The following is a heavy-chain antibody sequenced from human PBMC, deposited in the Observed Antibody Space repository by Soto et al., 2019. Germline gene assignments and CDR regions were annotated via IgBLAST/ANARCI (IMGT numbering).Heavy chain of an antibody. CDR2: INHSGST. D-gene: IGHD3-3*01. CDR1: GGSFSGYY. Sequence: QVQLQQWGAGLLKPSETLSLTCAVYGGSFSGYYWSWIRQPPGKGLEWIGEINHSGSTNYNPSLKSRVALSVDTYKNQFSLKLSSVTAADTAVYYCARASGGFGVVTARYYYYYMDVWGKGTTVTVSS. J-gene: IGHJ6*03. V-gene: IGHV4-34*01. CDR3: ARASGGFGVVTARYYYYYMDV.